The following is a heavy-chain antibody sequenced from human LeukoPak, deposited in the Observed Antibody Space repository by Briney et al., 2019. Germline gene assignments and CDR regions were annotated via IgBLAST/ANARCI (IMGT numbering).Heavy chain of an antibody. CDR1: GGSVSSGSYY. D-gene: IGHD3-22*01. V-gene: IGHV4-61*01. CDR2: IYYSGST. CDR3: ARATYYYDSSGYYYFDY. Sequence: SETLSLTCTVSGGSVSSGSYYWSWIRQPPGKGLEWIGYIYYSGSTNYNPSLKSRVTISVDTSKNQFSLKLSSVTAADTAVYYCARATYYYDSSGYYYFDYWGQGTLVTVSS. J-gene: IGHJ4*02.